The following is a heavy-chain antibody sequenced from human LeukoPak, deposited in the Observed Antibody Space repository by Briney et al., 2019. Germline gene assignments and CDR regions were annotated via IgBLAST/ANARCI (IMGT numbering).Heavy chain of an antibody. Sequence: SQTLSLTCAVSGGSISSGGYYWSWIRQPPGNGLEWIGYIYYTGSTNYNPSLKSRVTISVDTSKNHFSLKLSSVTAADTAVYYCARGDGDYGWFDPWGQGTLVTVSS. J-gene: IGHJ5*02. CDR3: ARGDGDYGWFDP. V-gene: IGHV4-61*03. CDR2: IYYTGST. CDR1: GGSISSGGYY. D-gene: IGHD4-17*01.